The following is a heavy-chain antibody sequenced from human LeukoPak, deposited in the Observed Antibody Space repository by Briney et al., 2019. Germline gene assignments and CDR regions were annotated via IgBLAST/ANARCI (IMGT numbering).Heavy chain of an antibody. CDR1: GGSINTYY. Sequence: PSETLSLTCAVSGGSINTYYWSWIRQSAGTGLEWIGRFYSSVSTTYNPSLKSRVTMSVDTSNNLFFLNLTSVTAADTAVYFCVREKLYTSSWGFQHWGQGTLVSVSS. D-gene: IGHD6-13*01. J-gene: IGHJ1*01. CDR2: FYSSVST. V-gene: IGHV4-4*07. CDR3: VREKLYTSSWGFQH.